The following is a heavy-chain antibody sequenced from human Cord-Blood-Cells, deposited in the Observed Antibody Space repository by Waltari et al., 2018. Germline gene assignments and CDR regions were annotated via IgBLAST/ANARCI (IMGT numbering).Heavy chain of an antibody. CDR3: ARGYRITIFGVVIARYGMDV. D-gene: IGHD3-3*01. CDR2: INHSGST. J-gene: IGHJ6*02. V-gene: IGHV4-34*01. Sequence: QVQLQQWGAGLLKPSETLSLTCAVYGGSFSGYYWSWILQPPGKGLEWIGEINHSGSTNYNPSLKSRVTISVDTSKNQFSLKLSSVTAADTAVYYCARGYRITIFGVVIARYGMDVWGQGTTVTVSS. CDR1: GGSFSGYY.